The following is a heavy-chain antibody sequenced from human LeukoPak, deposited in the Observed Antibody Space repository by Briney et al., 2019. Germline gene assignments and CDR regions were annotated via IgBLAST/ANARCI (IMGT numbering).Heavy chain of an antibody. V-gene: IGHV4-4*02. J-gene: IGHJ4*02. CDR3: ARTRYYYNSRSYGAPYYFDY. CDR2: MYHTGSS. Sequence: PSGTLSLTCAVSGDSISGTNWWSWVRQSPGKGLEWIGEMYHTGSSNYNPSLKSRVTISVDTSKNQFSLKLSSVTAADTAVYYCARTRYYYNSRSYGAPYYFDYWGQGTLVTVSS. D-gene: IGHD3-10*01. CDR1: GDSISGTNW.